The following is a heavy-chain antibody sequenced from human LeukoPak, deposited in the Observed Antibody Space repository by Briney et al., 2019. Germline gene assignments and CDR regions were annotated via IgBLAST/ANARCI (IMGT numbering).Heavy chain of an antibody. D-gene: IGHD5-18*01. CDR1: GFTFDDYA. CDR2: INSDGSST. J-gene: IGHJ4*02. V-gene: IGHV3-74*01. CDR3: ASSGYSEEYYFDY. Sequence: GGSLRLSCAASGFTFDDYAMHWVRQAPGKGLVWVSRINSDGSSTSYADSVKGRFTISRDNAKNTLYLQMNSLRAEDTAVYYCASSGYSEEYYFDYWGQGTLVTVSS.